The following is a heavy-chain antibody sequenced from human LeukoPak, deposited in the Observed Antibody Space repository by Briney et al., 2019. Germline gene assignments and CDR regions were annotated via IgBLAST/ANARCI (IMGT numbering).Heavy chain of an antibody. CDR2: ISNSGDAT. V-gene: IGHV3-23*01. CDR3: ARDDLMTTVISSPDY. D-gene: IGHD4-17*01. J-gene: IGHJ4*02. CDR1: GFTFSNYA. Sequence: PGGSLRLSCAASGFTFSNYAMSWVRQAPGKGLEWVSTISNSGDATYYADSVKGRFTISRDNSKNTLYLQMNSLRAEDTAVYYCARDDLMTTVISSPDYWGQGTLVTVSS.